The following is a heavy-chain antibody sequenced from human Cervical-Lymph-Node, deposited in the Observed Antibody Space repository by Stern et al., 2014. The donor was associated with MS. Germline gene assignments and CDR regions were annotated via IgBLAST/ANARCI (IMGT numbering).Heavy chain of an antibody. CDR3: TRYFGFDP. V-gene: IGHV3-49*03. CDR2: IRTKANGETS. D-gene: IGHD2/OR15-2a*01. CDR1: GFTFGDCV. Sequence: EDQLVESGGGLVQPGRSLRLSCTTPGFTFGDCVMSWFRQAPGKGLEWVGFIRTKANGETSEYAASVTGRFTIARDDSTSIAYLQMNSLKTEDTAMYYCTRYFGFDPWGQGTLVTVSS. J-gene: IGHJ5*02.